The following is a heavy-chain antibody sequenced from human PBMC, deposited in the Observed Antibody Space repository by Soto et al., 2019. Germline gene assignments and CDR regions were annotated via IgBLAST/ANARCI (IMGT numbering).Heavy chain of an antibody. D-gene: IGHD3-22*01. Sequence: TSETLSLTCTVSGGSISSYYWSWIRQPPGKGLEWIGYIYYSGSTNYNPSLKSRVTISVDTSKNQFSLELSSVTAADTAVYYCARSRYYYDSSGYFDYWGQGTLVTVSS. CDR2: IYYSGST. CDR1: GGSISSYY. CDR3: ARSRYYYDSSGYFDY. J-gene: IGHJ4*02. V-gene: IGHV4-59*01.